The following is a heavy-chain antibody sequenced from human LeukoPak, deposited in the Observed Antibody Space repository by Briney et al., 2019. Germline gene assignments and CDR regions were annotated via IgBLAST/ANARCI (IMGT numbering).Heavy chain of an antibody. CDR3: AKSRTNDY. J-gene: IGHJ4*02. V-gene: IGHV3-23*01. D-gene: IGHD1/OR15-1a*01. CDR1: GFTFSTYA. Sequence: SGGSLRLSCAASGFTFSTYAMSWVRQTPERGLEWVSAISDTGGNTFYADSVKGRFTISRDNSKNTLYLQMNSLRAEDTAIYYCAKSRTNDYWGQGTLVTVSS. CDR2: ISDTGGNT.